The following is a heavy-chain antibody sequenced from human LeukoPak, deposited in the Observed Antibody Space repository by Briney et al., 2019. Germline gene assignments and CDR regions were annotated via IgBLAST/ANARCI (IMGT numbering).Heavy chain of an antibody. CDR1: GFTFNSYI. V-gene: IGHV3-21*01. Sequence: GGSLRLSCAASGFTFNSYIMNWVRQAPGKGLEWVSSISSSSSSIYYADSVKGRFTISRDNAKNSLYLQMNSLRAEDTAVYYCARASGDIVETATMGSYWGQGTLVTVSS. CDR3: ARASGDIVETATMGSY. CDR2: ISSSSSSI. J-gene: IGHJ4*02. D-gene: IGHD5-18*01.